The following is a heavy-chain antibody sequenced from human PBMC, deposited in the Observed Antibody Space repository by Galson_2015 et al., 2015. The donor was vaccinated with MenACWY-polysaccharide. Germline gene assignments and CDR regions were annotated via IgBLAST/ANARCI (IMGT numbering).Heavy chain of an antibody. V-gene: IGHV3-33*01. J-gene: IGHJ3*02. Sequence: SLRLSCAASNVTFRGSGMHWVRQAPGKGLEWVAVIQYDAVYKQYLDSVQGRFSVSRDNSKSPLYLEMNNLRAEDTALYYCARKGSRIVFHAFDTWGQGTMVIVSS. CDR1: NVTFRGSG. D-gene: IGHD3-10*02. CDR2: IQYDAVYK. CDR3: ARKGSRIVFHAFDT.